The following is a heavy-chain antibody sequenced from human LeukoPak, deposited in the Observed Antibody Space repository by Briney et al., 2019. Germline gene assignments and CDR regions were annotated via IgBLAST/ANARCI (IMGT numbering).Heavy chain of an antibody. Sequence: GGSLRLSCAVSGFTFSSYGMIWARQAPGKGLEWVSGISDSGGITYYADSVKGRFTISRDNSKNTLYLQMNSLRADDTAVYYCAKSPPDYWGQGTLVTVSS. CDR2: ISDSGGIT. J-gene: IGHJ4*02. CDR1: GFTFSSYG. V-gene: IGHV3-23*01. CDR3: AKSPPDY.